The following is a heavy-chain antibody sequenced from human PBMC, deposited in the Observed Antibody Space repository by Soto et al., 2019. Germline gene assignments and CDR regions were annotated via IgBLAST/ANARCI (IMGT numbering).Heavy chain of an antibody. Sequence: EVQLVESGGGLVQPGGSLRLSCAASGFTFSSYAMHWVRQAPGKGLEYVSAISSNGGSTYYANSVKGRFTISRDNSKNPLYLQMGSLRAEDMAVYYCARGTPMVRGVIIRVGAFDIWGQGTMVTVSS. J-gene: IGHJ3*02. CDR2: ISSNGGST. D-gene: IGHD3-10*01. V-gene: IGHV3-64*01. CDR3: ARGTPMVRGVIIRVGAFDI. CDR1: GFTFSSYA.